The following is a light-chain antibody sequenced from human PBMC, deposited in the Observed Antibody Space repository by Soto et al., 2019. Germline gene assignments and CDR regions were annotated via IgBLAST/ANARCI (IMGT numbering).Light chain of an antibody. CDR3: AAWDDSLNVFS. V-gene: IGLV1-36*01. Sequence: QSVLTQPPSVSEAPRQRVTISCSGSSSNIGNNAVNWYQQLPGKAPKLLIYYDDLLPSGVSDRFSGSKSGTSASLAISGLQSEDEADYYCAAWDDSLNVFSFGGGTKVTVL. CDR1: SSNIGNNA. CDR2: YDD. J-gene: IGLJ2*01.